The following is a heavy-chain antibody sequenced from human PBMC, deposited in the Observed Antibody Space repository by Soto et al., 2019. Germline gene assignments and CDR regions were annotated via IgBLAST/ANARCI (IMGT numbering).Heavy chain of an antibody. D-gene: IGHD2-2*01. CDR3: ARDSDCHSTRCLCPHRV. J-gene: IGHJ3*01. CDR1: GFTCSDEN. Sequence: AGFTCSDENISWFRRVPGKGLECVSGISGGGSYIFYADSVQGRFSISRDSPKNSLFLEMNSLRVEDTAVYYCARDSDCHSTRCLCPHRVWGQGTTVPVSS. CDR2: ISGGGSYI. V-gene: IGHV3-11*04.